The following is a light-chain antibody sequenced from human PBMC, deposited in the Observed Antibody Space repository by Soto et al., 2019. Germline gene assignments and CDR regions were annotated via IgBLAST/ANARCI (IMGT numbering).Light chain of an antibody. CDR2: EGS. V-gene: IGLV2-23*01. Sequence: QSALTQPASVSGSPGQSITISCTGTSSDVGSYNLVSWYQQHPGKAPKLMIYEGSKPPSGVSNRFSGSKSGNTASLTISGLQAEDEADYYCCSYAGSSPYVFGTGTKVTVL. J-gene: IGLJ1*01. CDR1: SSDVGSYNL. CDR3: CSYAGSSPYV.